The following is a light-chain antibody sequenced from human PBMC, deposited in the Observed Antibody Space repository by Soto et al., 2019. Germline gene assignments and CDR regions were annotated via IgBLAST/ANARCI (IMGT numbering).Light chain of an antibody. CDR1: SSDVGSYNL. V-gene: IGLV2-23*01. J-gene: IGLJ1*01. Sequence: QSALTQPASVSGSPGQSITISCTGTSSDVGSYNLVSWYQQHPGKAPKLMIYEGSKPPSGVSNRFSGSKSGNTASLTISGLQAEDEADYYCCSYAGSSMSKVFGTGTKVTVL. CDR3: CSYAGSSMSKV. CDR2: EGS.